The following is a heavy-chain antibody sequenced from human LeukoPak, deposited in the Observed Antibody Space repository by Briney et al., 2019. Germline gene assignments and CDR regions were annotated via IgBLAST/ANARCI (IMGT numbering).Heavy chain of an antibody. CDR1: GYTFTGYY. CDR2: INPNSGGT. Sequence: ASVKVSCKASGYTFTGYYMHWVRQAPGQGLEWMGWINPNSGGTNYPQKFQGRVTMTRDTSISTAYMDLSRLRSDDTAVYYCASARDSGSYPSPFDYWGQGTLVTVSS. J-gene: IGHJ4*02. V-gene: IGHV1-2*02. D-gene: IGHD1-26*01. CDR3: ASARDSGSYPSPFDY.